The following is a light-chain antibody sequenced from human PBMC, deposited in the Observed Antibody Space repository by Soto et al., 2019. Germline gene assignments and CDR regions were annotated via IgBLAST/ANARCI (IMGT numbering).Light chain of an antibody. J-gene: IGKJ4*01. CDR3: QQYNNCPLT. Sequence: ETVMTQSPATLSVSPGDRATLSCSASQSVSYNLAWYQQKPGQAPRLLIYDASTRATGIPARFSGSASGTEFTLTISSLLSEDFAVYYCQQYNNCPLTFGGGTKVEMK. CDR1: QSVSYN. V-gene: IGKV3D-15*01. CDR2: DAS.